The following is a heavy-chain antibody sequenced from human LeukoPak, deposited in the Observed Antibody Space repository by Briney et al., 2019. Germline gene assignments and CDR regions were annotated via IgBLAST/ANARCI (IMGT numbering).Heavy chain of an antibody. CDR2: INWNGGST. CDR1: GFTFDDYG. J-gene: IGHJ4*02. CDR3: ARSRLDSSSWYVVGDY. V-gene: IGHV3-20*04. D-gene: IGHD6-13*01. Sequence: PGGSLRLSCAASGFTFDDYGMSWVRQAPGKGLEWVSGINWNGGSTGYADSVKGRFTISRDNGKNSLYLQMNSPRAEDTALYYCARSRLDSSSWYVVGDYWGQGTLVTVSS.